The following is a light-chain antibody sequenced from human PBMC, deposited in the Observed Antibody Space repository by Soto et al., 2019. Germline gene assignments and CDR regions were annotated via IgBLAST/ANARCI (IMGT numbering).Light chain of an antibody. J-gene: IGKJ5*01. CDR1: QGISSY. Sequence: AIRMTQSPSSLSASTGDRVTITCRASQGISSYLAWYQQKPGKAPKVLIYAASTLQSGVPSRFSGSGSGTEFTLTLTGLQPEDFATYYCQQLNSFPFTFGQGTRLEIK. CDR3: QQLNSFPFT. CDR2: AAS. V-gene: IGKV1-8*01.